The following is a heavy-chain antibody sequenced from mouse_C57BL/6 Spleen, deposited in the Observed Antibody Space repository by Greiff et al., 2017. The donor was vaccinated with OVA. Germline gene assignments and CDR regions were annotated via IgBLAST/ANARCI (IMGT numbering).Heavy chain of an antibody. J-gene: IGHJ2*01. D-gene: IGHD4-1*01. V-gene: IGHV1-76*01. CDR3: ARSTNWGYFDY. CDR2: IYPGSGNT. Sequence: VQLQQSGAELVRPGASVKLSCKASGYTFTDYYINWVKQRPGQGLEWIARIYPGSGNTYYNEKFKGKATLTAEKSSSTAYMQLSSLTSEDSAVYFCARSTNWGYFDYWGQGTTLTVSS. CDR1: GYTFTDYY.